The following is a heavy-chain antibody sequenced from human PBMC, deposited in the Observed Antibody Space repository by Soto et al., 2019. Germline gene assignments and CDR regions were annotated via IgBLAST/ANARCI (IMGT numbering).Heavy chain of an antibody. CDR1: GGTFSSYT. CDR3: ASSDYDILTGYSGAFDI. D-gene: IGHD3-9*01. Sequence: SVKVSCKASGGTFSSYTISWVRQAPGQGLEWMGRIIPILGIANYAQKFQGRVTITAGKSTSTAYMELSSLRSEDTAVYYCASSDYDILTGYSGAFDIWGQGTMVTVSS. V-gene: IGHV1-69*02. CDR2: IIPILGIA. J-gene: IGHJ3*02.